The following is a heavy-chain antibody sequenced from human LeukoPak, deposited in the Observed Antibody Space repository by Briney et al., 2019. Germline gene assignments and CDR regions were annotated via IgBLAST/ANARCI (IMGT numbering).Heavy chain of an antibody. J-gene: IGHJ6*02. Sequence: PGGSLRLSCAASGFSFSKLWMHWVRQAPGKGLVWVSGINSDGSSTTCADSVKGRFTISRDNAKNTLYLQMNSLRAEDTAVYYCARGNYYGMDVWGQGTTVTASS. V-gene: IGHV3-74*01. CDR3: ARGNYYGMDV. CDR1: GFSFSKLW. CDR2: INSDGSST.